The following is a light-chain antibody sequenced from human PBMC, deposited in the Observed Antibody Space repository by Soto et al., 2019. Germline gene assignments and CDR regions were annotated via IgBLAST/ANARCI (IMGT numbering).Light chain of an antibody. Sequence: EIVMTQSPATMSLSPGDRAALSCRASQSVGTNLAWYQQKPGQAPTLLIYDASTRATRLPDRFSGSGSGTELNLTITSLQSEDFAIYYCQQYNNWHPPFPFRQVTRLE. J-gene: IGKJ2*01. V-gene: IGKV3-15*01. CDR2: DAS. CDR3: QQYNNWHPPFP. CDR1: QSVGTN.